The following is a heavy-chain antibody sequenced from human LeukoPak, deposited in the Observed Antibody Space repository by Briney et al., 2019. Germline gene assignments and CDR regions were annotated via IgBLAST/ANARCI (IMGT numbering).Heavy chain of an antibody. CDR3: ARHSYYGSGSHFGLDY. CDR2: IYYSGST. V-gene: IGHV4-39*01. D-gene: IGHD3-10*01. Sequence: SETLSLTCIVSGGSISTSAYYWGWIRQPPGEGLQWIGSIYYSGSTYYNPSLKSRVTISVDTSKNQFSLKLSSVTATDTAVYYCARHSYYGSGSHFGLDYWGQGTLVTVSS. CDR1: GGSISTSAYY. J-gene: IGHJ4*02.